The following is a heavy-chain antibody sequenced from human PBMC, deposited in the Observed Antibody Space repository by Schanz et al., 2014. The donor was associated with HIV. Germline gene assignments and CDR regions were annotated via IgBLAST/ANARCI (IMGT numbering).Heavy chain of an antibody. CDR1: GFRFDDYA. V-gene: IGHV3-9*01. D-gene: IGHD5-18*01. Sequence: EVQLVESGGGLVQPGRSLRLSCAASGFRFDDYAMHWVRQAPGKGLEWVSGISWNSGSIGYADSVKGRFTISRDNAKNSLYLQMNSLRGEDTALYHCAKDLSVYNVHSIMVTPPVGYGMDVWGQGTTVTVS. CDR3: AKDLSVYNVHSIMVTPPVGYGMDV. J-gene: IGHJ6*02. CDR2: ISWNSGSI.